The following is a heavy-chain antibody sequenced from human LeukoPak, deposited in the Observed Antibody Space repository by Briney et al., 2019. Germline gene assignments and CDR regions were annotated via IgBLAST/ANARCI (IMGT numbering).Heavy chain of an antibody. Sequence: ASVTVSCKASGYTFTSYAMNWVRQAPGQGLEWMGWINTNTGNPTYAQGFTGRFVFSLDTSVSAAYLQISSLEAEDTAVYYCARDKAVRVFDYWGQGTLVTVSS. D-gene: IGHD4-11*01. CDR2: INTNTGNP. CDR3: ARDKAVRVFDY. CDR1: GYTFTSYA. V-gene: IGHV7-4-1*02. J-gene: IGHJ4*02.